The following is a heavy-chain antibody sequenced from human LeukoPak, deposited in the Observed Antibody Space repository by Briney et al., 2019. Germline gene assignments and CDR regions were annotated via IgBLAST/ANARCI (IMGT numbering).Heavy chain of an antibody. V-gene: IGHV3-23*01. CDR3: ARTRDLGPGSYYFDY. CDR2: ISGSGGST. Sequence: GGSLRLSCAASGFTFSSYAMSWVRQAPGKGLEWVSAISGSGGSTYYADSVKGRFTISRDNSKNTLYLQMNSLRAEDTAVYYCARTRDLGPGSYYFDYWGQGTLVTVSS. J-gene: IGHJ4*02. CDR1: GFTFSSYA. D-gene: IGHD3-10*01.